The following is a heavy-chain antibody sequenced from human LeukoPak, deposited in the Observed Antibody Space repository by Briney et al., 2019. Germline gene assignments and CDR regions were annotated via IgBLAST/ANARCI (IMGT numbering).Heavy chain of an antibody. CDR3: ATSVGGTPLWVKGDGFDV. J-gene: IGHJ3*01. CDR2: FDPEDGET. V-gene: IGHV1-24*01. Sequence: ASVKVSCKASGYTFTGYYMHWVRQAPGKGLEWMGGFDPEDGETIYAQKFQGRVTMTEDTSTDTAYMELSSLRSEDTAVYYCATSVGGTPLWVKGDGFDVWGQGTLVTVSS. D-gene: IGHD1-26*01. CDR1: GYTFTGYY.